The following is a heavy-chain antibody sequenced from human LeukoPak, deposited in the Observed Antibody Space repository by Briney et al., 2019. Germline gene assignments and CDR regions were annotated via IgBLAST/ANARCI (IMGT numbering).Heavy chain of an antibody. CDR2: IYYSGST. V-gene: IGHV4-61*01. J-gene: IGHJ3*02. Sequence: SETLSLTCTVSGGSVSSGSYYWSWIRQPPGKGLEWIGYIYYSGSTNYNPSLKSRVTISVDTSKNQFSLKLSSVTAADTAVYYCARESGGAAAVDAFDIWGQGTMVIVSS. CDR1: GGSVSSGSYY. D-gene: IGHD6-13*01. CDR3: ARESGGAAAVDAFDI.